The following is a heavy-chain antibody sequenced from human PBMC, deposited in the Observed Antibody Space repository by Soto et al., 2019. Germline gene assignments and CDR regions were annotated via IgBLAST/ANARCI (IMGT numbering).Heavy chain of an antibody. V-gene: IGHV3-74*01. Sequence: VGPLRLSCAASGFTFSSYWMHWVRQAPGKGLVWVSRINSDGSSTSYADSVKGRFTISRDNAKNTLYLQMNSLRAEDTAVYYCARDREGPINWFDPWGQGTLVTVSS. CDR2: INSDGSST. D-gene: IGHD1-26*01. J-gene: IGHJ5*02. CDR3: ARDREGPINWFDP. CDR1: GFTFSSYW.